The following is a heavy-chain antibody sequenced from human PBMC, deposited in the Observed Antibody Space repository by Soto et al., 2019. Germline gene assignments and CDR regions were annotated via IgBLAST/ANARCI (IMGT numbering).Heavy chain of an antibody. CDR2: ISGSGGST. CDR1: GFTFSSYA. CDR3: AKTGHSGTPYYYYGMDA. V-gene: IGHV3-23*01. D-gene: IGHD1-1*01. Sequence: XGSLRLSCAASGFTFSSYAMSWVRQAPGRGLEWVSAISGSGGSTYYADSVKGRFTISRDNSKNTLYLQMNSLRAEDTAVYYCAKTGHSGTPYYYYGMDAWGQGTTVTVSS. J-gene: IGHJ6*02.